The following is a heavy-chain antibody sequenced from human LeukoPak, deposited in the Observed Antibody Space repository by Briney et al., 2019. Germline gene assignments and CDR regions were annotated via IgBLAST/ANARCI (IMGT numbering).Heavy chain of an antibody. CDR2: FDPEDGET. D-gene: IGHD6-6*01. Sequence: ASVKVSCKVSGYTLTELSMYWVRQAPGKGLEWMGGFDPEDGETIYAQKFQGRVTMTEDTSTDTAYMELSSLRSEDTAVYYCATGGYGTYSSSSGDYWGQGTLVTVSS. CDR3: ATGGYGTYSSSSGDY. CDR1: GYTLTELS. J-gene: IGHJ4*02. V-gene: IGHV1-24*01.